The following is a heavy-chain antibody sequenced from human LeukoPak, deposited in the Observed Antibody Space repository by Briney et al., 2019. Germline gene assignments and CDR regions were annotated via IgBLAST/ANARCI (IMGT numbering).Heavy chain of an antibody. V-gene: IGHV3-30*02. CDR1: GFTFSSYA. Sequence: GGSLRLSCAASGFTFSSYAMSWVRQAPGKGLQWVAFIRYDGSNAYYADSVKGRFTISRDNSKNTLYLQMNSLRPEDTAVYYCAKPVSNYDFWSGYADWGQGTLVTVSS. CDR3: AKPVSNYDFWSGYAD. D-gene: IGHD3-3*01. J-gene: IGHJ1*01. CDR2: IRYDGSNA.